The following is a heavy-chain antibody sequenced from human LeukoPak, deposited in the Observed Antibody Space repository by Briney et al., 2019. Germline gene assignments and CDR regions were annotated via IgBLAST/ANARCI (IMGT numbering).Heavy chain of an antibody. Sequence: SETLSLTCTVSGGSISSYYWSWIRQPPGKGLEWIGYIYYSGSTNYNPSPKSRVTISVDTSKNQFSLKLSSVTAADTAVYYCARGFYDSRDYYFDYWGQGTLVTVSS. V-gene: IGHV4-59*01. D-gene: IGHD3-22*01. J-gene: IGHJ4*02. CDR3: ARGFYDSRDYYFDY. CDR1: GGSISSYY. CDR2: IYYSGST.